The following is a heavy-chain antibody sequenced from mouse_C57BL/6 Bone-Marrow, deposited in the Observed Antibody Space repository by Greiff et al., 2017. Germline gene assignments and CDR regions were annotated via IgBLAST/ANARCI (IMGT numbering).Heavy chain of an antibody. J-gene: IGHJ4*01. CDR1: GYTFTSYW. V-gene: IGHV1-69*01. CDR3: ASSRPYAMDY. Sequence: QVQLQQPGAELVMPGASVKLSCKASGYTFTSYWMHWVKPRPGQGLEWIGEIDPSDSYTNSNQQFKGKSTLTVEKSSSTASMQLSSLPSEDSTVYYCASSRPYAMDYWGQGTSVTVSS. CDR2: IDPSDSYT.